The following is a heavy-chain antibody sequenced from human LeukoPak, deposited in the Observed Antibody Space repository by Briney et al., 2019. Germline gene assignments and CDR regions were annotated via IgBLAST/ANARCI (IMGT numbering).Heavy chain of an antibody. V-gene: IGHV4-39*01. CDR2: IYYSGST. CDR3: ARLRTTVVTPGY. D-gene: IGHD4-23*01. Sequence: SETLSPTCTVSGGSISSSSYYWGWIRQPPGKGLEWIGSIYYSGSTYYNPSLKSRVTISVDTSKNQFSLKLSSVTAADTAVYYCARLRTTVVTPGYWGQGTLVTVSS. CDR1: GGSISSSSYY. J-gene: IGHJ4*02.